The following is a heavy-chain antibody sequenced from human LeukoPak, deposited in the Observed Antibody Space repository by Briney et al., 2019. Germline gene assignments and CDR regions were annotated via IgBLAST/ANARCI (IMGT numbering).Heavy chain of an antibody. J-gene: IGHJ5*02. CDR1: GGTFSSYA. Sequence: SVKVSCKSSGGTFSSYAISWVRQAPGQGLEWMGGIIPIFGTANYAQKFQGRVTITADESTSTAYMELSSLRSEDTAVYYCASRLTWGDNWFDPWGQGTLVTVSS. D-gene: IGHD3-16*01. CDR3: ASRLTWGDNWFDP. CDR2: IIPIFGTA. V-gene: IGHV1-69*01.